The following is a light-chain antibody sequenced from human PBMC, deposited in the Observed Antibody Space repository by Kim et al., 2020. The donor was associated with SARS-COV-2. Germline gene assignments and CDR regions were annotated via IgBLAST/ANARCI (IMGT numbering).Light chain of an antibody. V-gene: IGLV2-14*01. CDR3: SSYTSSSTWV. J-gene: IGLJ3*02. CDR2: DVS. CDR1: SSDVGGYNY. Sequence: QSALTQPASVSGSPGQSITISCTGTSSDVGGYNYVSWYQQHPGKAPKVMIHDVSKRPSGVSNRFSGSKSGNTASLTISGLQAEDEADYYCSSYTSSSTWVFGGGNKVTVL.